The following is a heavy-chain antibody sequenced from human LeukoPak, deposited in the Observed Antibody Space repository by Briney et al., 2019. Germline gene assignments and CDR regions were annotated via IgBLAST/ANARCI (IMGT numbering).Heavy chain of an antibody. V-gene: IGHV4-59*01. D-gene: IGHD4-11*01. CDR3: ARFKESGTVTTYPYGMDV. Sequence: PSETLSLTCTVSGGSISHYYWNWIRQPPGRGLEWIGYIYYSGSTKYNPSLKSRVSISVDTSKNQFSLRLNSLTAADTAVYYCARFKESGTVTTYPYGMDVWGQGTTVTVSS. CDR1: GGSISHYY. J-gene: IGHJ6*02. CDR2: IYYSGST.